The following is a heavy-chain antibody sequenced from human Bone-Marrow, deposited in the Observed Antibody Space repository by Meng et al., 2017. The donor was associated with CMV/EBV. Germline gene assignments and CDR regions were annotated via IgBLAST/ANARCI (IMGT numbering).Heavy chain of an antibody. V-gene: IGHV3-21*01. CDR2: ISSSSSYI. CDR3: ARDCSSTSCFYQYYYYYGMDV. Sequence: LTCAASGFPFSSNSMNWVRQAPGKGLEWVSSISSSSSYIYYADSVKGRFTISRDNAKNSLCLQMNSLRAEDTAVYYCARDCSSTSCFYQYYYYYGMDVWGQGTTVTVSS. D-gene: IGHD2-2*01. J-gene: IGHJ6*02. CDR1: GFPFSSNS.